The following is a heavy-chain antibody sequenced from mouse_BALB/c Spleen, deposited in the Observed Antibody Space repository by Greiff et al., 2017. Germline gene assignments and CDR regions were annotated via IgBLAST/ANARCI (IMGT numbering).Heavy chain of an antibody. D-gene: IGHD2-4*01. CDR3: GRGDYDYGFDY. Sequence: QVQLQQSGAELVRPGTSVKVSCKASGYAFTNYLIEWVKQRPGQGLEWIGVINPGSGGTNYNQKFMGKATFSVDRSSSTVYMVLNSLTSEDPAVYYCGRGDYDYGFDYWGQGTTLTVSS. V-gene: IGHV1-54*01. CDR2: INPGSGGT. CDR1: GYAFTNYL. J-gene: IGHJ2*01.